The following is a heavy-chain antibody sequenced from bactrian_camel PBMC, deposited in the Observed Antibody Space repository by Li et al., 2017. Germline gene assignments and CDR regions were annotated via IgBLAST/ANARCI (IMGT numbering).Heavy chain of an antibody. CDR1: IGTFRSAR. CDR2: VASDGSS. Sequence: HVQLVESGGGSVQAGGSLRLSCAARIGTFRSARMGWIRQVPGKEREAVAGVASDGSSRYVDSVKGRFTISKDNAKNTLYLQMNSLKPEDTAMYYCAVMSGGECPGEYNSWGQGTQVTVS. CDR3: AVMSGGECPGEYNS. V-gene: IGHV3S53*01. J-gene: IGHJ4*01. D-gene: IGHD2*01.